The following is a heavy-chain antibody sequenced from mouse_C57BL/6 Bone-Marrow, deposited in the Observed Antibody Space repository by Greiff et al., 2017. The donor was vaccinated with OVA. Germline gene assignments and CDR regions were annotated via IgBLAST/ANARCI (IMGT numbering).Heavy chain of an antibody. Sequence: EVKVVESGGDLVKPGGSLKLSCAASGFTFSSYGMPWVRQTPDKRLEWVATISSAGGNTYYPASVKGRFTISTDNSKNTLYLQMSSPKAEDAAMYYCARHGDYGSFFDYWGQGTTLTVSS. J-gene: IGHJ2*01. CDR1: GFTFSSYG. CDR2: ISSAGGNT. CDR3: ARHGDYGSFFDY. D-gene: IGHD1-1*01. V-gene: IGHV5-6*01.